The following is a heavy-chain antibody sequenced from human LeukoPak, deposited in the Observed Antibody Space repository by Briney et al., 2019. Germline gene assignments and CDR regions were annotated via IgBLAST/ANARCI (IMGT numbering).Heavy chain of an antibody. CDR1: GCTFSSYG. J-gene: IGHJ4*02. D-gene: IGHD5-18*01. Sequence: PGRSLRLSCAASGCTFSSYGMHWVRQAPGKGLEWVAVISYDGSNKYYADSVKGRFTISRDNSKNTLYLQMNSLRAEDTAVYYCAKASWRGYSYGSDSYWGQGTLVTVSS. CDR3: AKASWRGYSYGSDSY. CDR2: ISYDGSNK. V-gene: IGHV3-30*18.